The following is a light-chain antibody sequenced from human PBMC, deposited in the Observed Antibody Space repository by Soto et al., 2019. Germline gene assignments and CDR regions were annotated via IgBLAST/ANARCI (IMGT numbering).Light chain of an antibody. CDR1: QSVTNSY. V-gene: IGKV3-20*01. J-gene: IGKJ1*01. Sequence: EIVMTQSPVTLSVSPGDRATLSCRASQSVTNSYLAWYQQKPGQAPRLLISGASSRATGIPDRFTGSGSGTDFTLTISRLEPEDFAVYYCQQYGSSPRTFGQGTKVDIK. CDR3: QQYGSSPRT. CDR2: GAS.